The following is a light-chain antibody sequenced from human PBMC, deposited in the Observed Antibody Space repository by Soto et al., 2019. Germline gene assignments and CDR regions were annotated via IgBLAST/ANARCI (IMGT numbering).Light chain of an antibody. Sequence: DIVMTQSPLSLSVTPGQPASISCKSSQSLLNSGGKTYFYWYLQKPGQPPQLLIYEVFNRFSGVQDRVSGSGSGTDFTLNISRVEADDVGFYYCLQTTQFPWTFGQGIKVEIK. V-gene: IGKV2D-29*01. CDR3: LQTTQFPWT. CDR1: QSLLNSGGKTY. CDR2: EVF. J-gene: IGKJ1*01.